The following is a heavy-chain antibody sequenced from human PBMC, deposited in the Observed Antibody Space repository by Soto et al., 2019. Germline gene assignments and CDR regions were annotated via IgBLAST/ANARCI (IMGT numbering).Heavy chain of an antibody. CDR3: ARLYYDFWSGYFNWFDP. V-gene: IGHV4-4*02. CDR1: GGSISSSNW. D-gene: IGHD3-3*01. J-gene: IGHJ5*02. CDR2: IYHSGST. Sequence: PSETLSLTCAVSGGSISSSNWWSWVRQPPGKGLEWIGEIYHSGSTNYNPSLKSRVTIPVDKSKNQFSLKLSSVTAADTAVYYCARLYYDFWSGYFNWFDPWSQGTLVTVSS.